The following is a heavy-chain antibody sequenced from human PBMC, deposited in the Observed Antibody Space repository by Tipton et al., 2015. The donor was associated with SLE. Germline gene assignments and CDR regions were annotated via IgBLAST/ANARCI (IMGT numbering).Heavy chain of an antibody. J-gene: IGHJ4*02. CDR1: GFTFSSYG. Sequence: SLRLSCAASGFTFSSYGMHWVRQAPGKGLEWVAFIRYDGSNKYYADSVKGRFTISRDNSKNTLYLQMNSLRAEDTAVYYCAKGGDEYCSGGSCLGFDYWGQGTLVTVSS. CDR3: AKGGDEYCSGGSCLGFDY. CDR2: IRYDGSNK. D-gene: IGHD2-15*01. V-gene: IGHV3-30*02.